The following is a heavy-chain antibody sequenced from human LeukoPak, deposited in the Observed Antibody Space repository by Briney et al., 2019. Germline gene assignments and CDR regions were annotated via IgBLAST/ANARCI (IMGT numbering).Heavy chain of an antibody. V-gene: IGHV1-18*01. CDR1: GYTFTSYG. CDR3: ATSSSGWSFDY. CDR2: ISAYNGNT. D-gene: IGHD6-19*01. J-gene: IGHJ4*02. Sequence: EASVKVSCKASGYTFTSYGISWVRQAPGQGLEWMGWISAYNGNTNYAQKLQGRVTMTTDTSTSTAYMELRSLRSEDTAVYYCATSSSGWSFDYWGQGTLVTVSS.